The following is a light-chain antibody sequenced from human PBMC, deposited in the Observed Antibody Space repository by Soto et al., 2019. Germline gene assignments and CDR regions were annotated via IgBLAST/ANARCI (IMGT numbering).Light chain of an antibody. CDR2: LNSDGSH. CDR1: SGHSSYA. Sequence: QPVLTQSPSASASLGASVKLTCILSSGHSSYAIAWHQQQPEKGPRYLMKLNSDGSHSKGDGLPDRFSGSSSGAERYLTISSLQSEDEADYYCQTWGTGYAVFGGGTQLTVL. V-gene: IGLV4-69*01. J-gene: IGLJ7*01. CDR3: QTWGTGYAV.